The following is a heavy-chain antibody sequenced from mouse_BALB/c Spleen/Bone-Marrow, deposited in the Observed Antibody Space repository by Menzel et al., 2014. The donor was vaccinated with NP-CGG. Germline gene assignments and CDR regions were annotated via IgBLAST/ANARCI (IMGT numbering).Heavy chain of an antibody. D-gene: IGHD2-1*01. Sequence: QVQLQQSGAELARPGGSVKMSCKASGYTFTSYTMHWVKQRAGQGLGWIGYINPSSGYTNYNQKFKDKATLTADKSSSTAYMQLSSLTSEDSAVYYCARSNGNYVLAYWGQGTLVTVSA. CDR3: ARSNGNYVLAY. V-gene: IGHV1-4*01. CDR2: INPSSGYT. J-gene: IGHJ3*01. CDR1: GYTFTSYT.